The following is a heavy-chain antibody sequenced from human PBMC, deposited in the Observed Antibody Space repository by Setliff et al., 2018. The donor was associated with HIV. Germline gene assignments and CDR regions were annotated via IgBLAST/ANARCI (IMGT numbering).Heavy chain of an antibody. D-gene: IGHD2-8*01. CDR2: IIPNSAGT. J-gene: IGHJ3*02. V-gene: IGHV1-2*06. Sequence: ASVKVSCKASGYTFTGYFIHWVRQAPGQGLEWMGRIIPNSAGTNYAQKFQGRVTMTRDTSISTAYMELSRLRSDDTAVYYCATKVYCTNGVCLDAFDIWGQGTMVTISS. CDR3: ATKVYCTNGVCLDAFDI. CDR1: GYTFTGYF.